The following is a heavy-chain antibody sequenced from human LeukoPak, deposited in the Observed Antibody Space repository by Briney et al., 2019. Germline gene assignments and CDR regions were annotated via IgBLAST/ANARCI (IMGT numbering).Heavy chain of an antibody. CDR1: GFTFSSYA. D-gene: IGHD3-16*01. CDR3: ARDTPKGSFAFDI. CDR2: ISYDGSNK. V-gene: IGHV3-30*04. J-gene: IGHJ3*02. Sequence: GGSLRLSCAASGFTFSSYAMHWVRQAPGKGLEWVAVISYDGSNKYYADSVKGRFTIFRDNSKNTLYLQMNSLRAEDTAVYYCARDTPKGSFAFDIWGQGTMVTVSS.